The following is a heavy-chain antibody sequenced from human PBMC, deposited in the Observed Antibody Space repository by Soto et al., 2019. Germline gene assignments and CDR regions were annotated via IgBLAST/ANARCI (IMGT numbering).Heavy chain of an antibody. D-gene: IGHD4-17*01. CDR1: GGTFSSYA. V-gene: IGHV1-69*05. J-gene: IGHJ4*02. Sequence: SVKVSCKASGGTFSSYAISWVREAPGQGLEWMGGIIPIFGTANYAQKFQGWVTMTRDTSISTAYMELSRLRSDDTAVYYCARDYYGDGYYFDYWGQGTLVTVSS. CDR2: IIPIFGTA. CDR3: ARDYYGDGYYFDY.